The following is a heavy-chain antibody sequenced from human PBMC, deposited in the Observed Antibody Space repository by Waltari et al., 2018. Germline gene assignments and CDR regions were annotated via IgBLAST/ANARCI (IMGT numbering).Heavy chain of an antibody. J-gene: IGHJ5*02. CDR3: ARDLWVGGSNWFDP. V-gene: IGHV4-59*11. CDR2: IYYSGST. Sequence: QVQLQESGPGLVKPSETLSLTCTVSGGSISSHYWSWIRQPPGKGLEWIGYIYYSGSTNYNPSLKSRVTISVDTSKNQFSLKLSSVTAADTAVYYCARDLWVGGSNWFDPWGQGTLVTVSS. D-gene: IGHD2-15*01. CDR1: GGSISSHY.